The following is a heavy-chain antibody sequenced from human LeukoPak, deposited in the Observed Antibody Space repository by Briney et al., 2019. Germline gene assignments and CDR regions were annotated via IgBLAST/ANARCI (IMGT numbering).Heavy chain of an antibody. CDR2: INPNSGDT. CDR1: GYTFTGYY. D-gene: IGHD2-2*01. Sequence: ASVKVSCKASGYTFTGYYVHWVRQAPGQGLEWIGWINPNSGDTNYAQKFQGRVTMTRDTSISTAYMELSRLTSDDTAVYYCTKVFIKYCSTPSCYVFDYWGQGTLVTVSS. V-gene: IGHV1-2*02. CDR3: TKVFIKYCSTPSCYVFDY. J-gene: IGHJ4*02.